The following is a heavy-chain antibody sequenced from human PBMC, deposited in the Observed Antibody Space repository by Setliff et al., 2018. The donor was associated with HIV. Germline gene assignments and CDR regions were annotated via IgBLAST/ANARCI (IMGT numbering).Heavy chain of an antibody. CDR3: ARGAWYTSGWYSSRYMDV. V-gene: IGHV1-46*01. Sequence: ASVKVSCKASGYIFTSYYIHWVRQAPGQGLEWMGIINPSGGSTTYAQKFQGRVTMTRDTSTSTVYMELSSLRSDDTAVYYCARGAWYTSGWYSSRYMDVWGKGTTVTVSS. CDR2: INPSGGST. J-gene: IGHJ6*03. CDR1: GYIFTSYY. D-gene: IGHD6-19*01.